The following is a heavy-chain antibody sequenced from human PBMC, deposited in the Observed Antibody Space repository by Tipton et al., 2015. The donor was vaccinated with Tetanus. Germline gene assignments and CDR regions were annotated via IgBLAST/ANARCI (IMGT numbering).Heavy chain of an antibody. CDR2: IFYSGNS. CDR3: ARGLIDGVPSSRSDFDT. CDR1: GSPGSRNY. J-gene: IGHJ4*02. Sequence: TLSLTCSVSGSPGSRNYCSWFYTHPRDDETWIGDIFYSGNSIPNPSFRSRVTMSADTSRTLFSLTLMSVTAADTAVYFCARGLIDGVPSSRSDFDTRDPGTL. D-gene: IGHD3-3*01. V-gene: IGHV4-59*02.